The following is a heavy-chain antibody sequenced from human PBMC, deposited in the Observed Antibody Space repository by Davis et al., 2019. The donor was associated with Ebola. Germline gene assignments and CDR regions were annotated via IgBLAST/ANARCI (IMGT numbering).Heavy chain of an antibody. CDR1: GYTFTSYG. CDR2: ISAYNGNT. D-gene: IGHD3-3*01. CDR3: ARDLRGITIFGVVSRAPFDP. Sequence: ASVKVSCKASGYTFTSYGISWVRQAPGQGLEWMGWISAYNGNTNYAQKLQGRVTMTTDTSTSTAYMELRSLRSDDTAVYYCARDLRGITIFGVVSRAPFDPWGQGTLVTVSS. J-gene: IGHJ5*02. V-gene: IGHV1-18*01.